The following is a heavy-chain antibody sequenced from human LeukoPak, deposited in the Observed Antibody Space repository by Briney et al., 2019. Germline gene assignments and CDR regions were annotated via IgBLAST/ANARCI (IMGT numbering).Heavy chain of an antibody. CDR1: GGSFSGYY. J-gene: IGHJ6*03. CDR2: INHSGST. CDR3: ARGKRNPYYYMDV. D-gene: IGHD1-14*01. V-gene: IGHV4-34*01. Sequence: PSETLSLTCAVYGGSFSGYYWSWIRQPPGKGLEWIGEINHSGSTNYNPSLKSRVTISVDTSKNQFSLKLSSVTAADTAVYYCARGKRNPYYYMDVWGKGTTVTVSS.